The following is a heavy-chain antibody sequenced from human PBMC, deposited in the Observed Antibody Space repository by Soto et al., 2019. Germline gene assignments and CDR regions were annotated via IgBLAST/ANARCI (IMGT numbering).Heavy chain of an antibody. J-gene: IGHJ5*02. CDR1: GGTFSSYA. Sequence: SVKVSCKASGGTFSSYAISWVRQAPGQGLEWMGGIIPIFGTANYAQKFQGRVTITADESTSTAYMELSSLRSEDTAVYYCARDGLSGNWFDPWGQGTLVTVSS. CDR3: ARDGLSGNWFDP. CDR2: IIPIFGTA. V-gene: IGHV1-69*13. D-gene: IGHD3-22*01.